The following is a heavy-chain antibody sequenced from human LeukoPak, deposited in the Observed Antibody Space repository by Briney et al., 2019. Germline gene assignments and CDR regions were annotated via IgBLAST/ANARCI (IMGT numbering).Heavy chain of an antibody. J-gene: IGHJ4*02. V-gene: IGHV3-20*01. D-gene: IGHD5-18*01. CDR2: INWNGGTT. Sequence: GGSLRLSCAASGFTFDDYAMHWVRQAPGKGLEWVSGINWNGGTTGYVDSVKGRFTISRDNAKNSLYLQMNSLRAEDTALYHCARDRSYGSFDYWGQGTLVTVSS. CDR3: ARDRSYGSFDY. CDR1: GFTFDDYA.